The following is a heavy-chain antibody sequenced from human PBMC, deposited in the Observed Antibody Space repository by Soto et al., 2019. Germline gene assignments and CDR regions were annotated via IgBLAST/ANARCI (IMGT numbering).Heavy chain of an antibody. CDR1: GCIFSTFG. D-gene: IGHD3-3*01. V-gene: IGHV3-64D*06. Sequence: PGGSLRLSCSASGCIFSTFGRCWVRQGPGKGLECVSAIFYNGGVSYYADPVKGRFTVSRDKSKNMLYLQMSSLKIEDTAVYYCLWRPSQGSSLFGPLDSWGQGTLVTVSS. J-gene: IGHJ4*02. CDR2: IFYNGGVS. CDR3: LWRPSQGSSLFGPLDS.